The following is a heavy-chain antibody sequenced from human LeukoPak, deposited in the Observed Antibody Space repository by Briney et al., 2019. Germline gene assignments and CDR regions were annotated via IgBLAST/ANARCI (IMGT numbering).Heavy chain of an antibody. D-gene: IGHD2-8*01. CDR3: ARGLSNGDSPYNWIGP. Sequence: GGSLRLSCVASGFTFSGSWMDWVRQAPGKGLEWVANIGLDGSKRNYVDSAKGRFTISRDNGKRSIHLQMNSLRAEDTAVYYCARGLSNGDSPYNWIGPWGQGTLVIVSS. J-gene: IGHJ5*02. V-gene: IGHV3-7*04. CDR2: IGLDGSKR. CDR1: GFTFSGSW.